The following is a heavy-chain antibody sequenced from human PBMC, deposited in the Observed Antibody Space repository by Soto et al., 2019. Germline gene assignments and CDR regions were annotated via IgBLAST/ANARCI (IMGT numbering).Heavy chain of an antibody. Sequence: PSETLSLTCTVSGGYISGSTSYWGWIRQPPGKGLEWIGNIYYSGNTYYHPSLKSRLTISVDNAKNSVYLDMNSLSAEDTAVYYCARESEDLTSNFDYWGQGTLVTVSS. CDR2: IYYSGNT. J-gene: IGHJ4*02. V-gene: IGHV4-39*02. CDR3: ARESEDLTSNFDY. CDR1: GGYISGSTSY.